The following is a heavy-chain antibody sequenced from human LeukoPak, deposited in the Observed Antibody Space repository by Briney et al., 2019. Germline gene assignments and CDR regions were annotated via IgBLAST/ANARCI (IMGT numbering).Heavy chain of an antibody. CDR3: ARGRITKYNWFDP. V-gene: IGHV4-34*01. CDR1: GGSFSGYY. Sequence: SETLSLTCAVYGGSFSGYYWSWIRQPPGKGLEWIGEINHRGSTNYNPSLKSRVTISVDTSKNQFALKLSSVTAADTAVYYCARGRITKYNWFDPWGQGTLVTVSS. J-gene: IGHJ5*02. D-gene: IGHD1-1*01. CDR2: INHRGST.